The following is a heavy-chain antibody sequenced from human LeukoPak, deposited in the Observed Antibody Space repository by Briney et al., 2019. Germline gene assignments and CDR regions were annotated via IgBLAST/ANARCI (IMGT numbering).Heavy chain of an antibody. D-gene: IGHD3-9*01. CDR3: VKGAYYDILTGYRLLKVDP. CDR1: GFTLSSYA. J-gene: IGHJ5*02. CDR2: IRGSGGNT. V-gene: IGHV3-23*01. Sequence: GGSLRLSCAASGFTLSSYALSWVRQAPGKGLGWVSAIRGSGGNTYYADSVRGRFTISRDNSKNTLYLQMSSLRAEDTAVYYCVKGAYYDILTGYRLLKVDPWGQGTLVTVSS.